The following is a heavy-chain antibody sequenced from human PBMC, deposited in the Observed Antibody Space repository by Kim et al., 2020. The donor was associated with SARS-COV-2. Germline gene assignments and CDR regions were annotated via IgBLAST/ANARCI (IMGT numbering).Heavy chain of an antibody. V-gene: IGHV3-7*03. Sequence: GGSLRLSCAASGFTFSSYWMSWVRQAPGKGLEWVANIKQDGSEKYYVDSVKGRFTISRDNAKNSLYLQMNSLRAEDTAVYYCARDRRDSSSWYFQAEYYFDYWGQGTLVTVSS. J-gene: IGHJ4*02. CDR1: GFTFSSYW. CDR3: ARDRRDSSSWYFQAEYYFDY. CDR2: IKQDGSEK. D-gene: IGHD6-13*01.